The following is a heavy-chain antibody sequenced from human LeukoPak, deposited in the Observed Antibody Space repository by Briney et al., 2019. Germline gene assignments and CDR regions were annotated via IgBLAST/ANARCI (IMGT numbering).Heavy chain of an antibody. CDR3: ARYTSGWFDY. D-gene: IGHD6-19*01. V-gene: IGHV3-30-3*01. Sequence: QPGGSLRLSCAASGFTFSNFAMHWVRQAPGKGLEWVSVISYDGSNKYYADSVKGRFTISRDNSKNTLYLQMNSLRAEDTAVYYCARYTSGWFDYWGQGTLVTVSS. CDR1: GFTFSNFA. J-gene: IGHJ5*01. CDR2: ISYDGSNK.